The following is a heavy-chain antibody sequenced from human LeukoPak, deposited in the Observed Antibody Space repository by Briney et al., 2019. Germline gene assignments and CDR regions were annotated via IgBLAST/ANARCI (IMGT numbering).Heavy chain of an antibody. CDR2: ISAYNGNT. D-gene: IGHD3-3*01. CDR3: ARDGKGGDFWSGYYGGYYYGMDV. CDR1: GYTFTSCG. Sequence: ASVKVSCKASGYTFTSCGISWVRQAPGQGLEWMGWISAYNGNTNYAQKLLGRVTMTTDTSTSTAYMELRSLRSDDTAVYYCARDGKGGDFWSGYYGGYYYGMDVWGQGTTVTVSS. J-gene: IGHJ6*02. V-gene: IGHV1-18*01.